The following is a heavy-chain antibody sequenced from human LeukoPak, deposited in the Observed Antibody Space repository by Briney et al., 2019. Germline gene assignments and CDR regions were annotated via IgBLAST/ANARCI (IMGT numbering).Heavy chain of an antibody. CDR2: MYYSGST. CDR3: ARLDNGRGAFDY. D-gene: IGHD1-26*01. J-gene: IGHJ4*02. CDR1: GGSVSSYF. Sequence: SETLALTCTVPGGSVSSYFWSWIRQPPGKGLEWIGYMYYSGSTNYNPSLKSRVTISIDTSKNQFSLQLSSVTAADTAVYYCARLDNGRGAFDYWGQGTLVTVSS. V-gene: IGHV4-59*02.